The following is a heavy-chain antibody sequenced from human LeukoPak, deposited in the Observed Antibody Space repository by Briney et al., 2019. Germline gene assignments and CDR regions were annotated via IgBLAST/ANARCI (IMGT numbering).Heavy chain of an antibody. CDR3: ARGGLLRFLGAFDI. J-gene: IGHJ3*02. D-gene: IGHD3-3*01. CDR2: INWNGGST. CDR1: GFTFDDYG. V-gene: IGHV3-20*01. Sequence: GGSLRLSCAASGFTFDDYGMSWVRQAPGKGLEWVPGINWNGGSTGYADSVKGRSTISRDNAKNSLYLQMNSLRAEDTALYHCARGGLLRFLGAFDIWGQGTMVTVSS.